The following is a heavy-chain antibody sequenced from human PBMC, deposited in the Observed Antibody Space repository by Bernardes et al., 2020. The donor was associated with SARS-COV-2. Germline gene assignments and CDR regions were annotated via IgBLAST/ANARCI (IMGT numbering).Heavy chain of an antibody. J-gene: IGHJ6*02. D-gene: IGHD3-3*01. V-gene: IGHV4-59*11. CDR1: GSSISRHY. CDR2: IFHSGST. Sequence: SETLSLTRTVSGSSISRHYWGWIRQPPGKGLEWIGFIFHSGSTGYNPSPESRVTISVDTSKNQFSLRLSSVTAADPAVYYCARDRMRGTTISGVVRRTRGGGMDVWSQRTTVIVSS. CDR3: ARDRMRGTTISGVVRRTRGGGMDV.